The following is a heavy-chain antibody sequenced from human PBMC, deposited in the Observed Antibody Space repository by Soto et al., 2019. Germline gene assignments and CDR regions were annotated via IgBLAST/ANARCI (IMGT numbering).Heavy chain of an antibody. J-gene: IGHJ3*02. CDR1: GFSLSTSAVG. Sequence: SGPRCEPTQTLTLTCSFSGFSLSTSAVGVGWIRQPPGEALEWLALIYWDDDKRYRPSLKSRLTITKDTSKNQVVLTMTNMDPVDTATYYCAHSSGPGDYVEDDAFDIWGQGTMVTVSS. CDR3: AHSSGPGDYVEDDAFDI. D-gene: IGHD4-17*01. V-gene: IGHV2-5*02. CDR2: IYWDDDK.